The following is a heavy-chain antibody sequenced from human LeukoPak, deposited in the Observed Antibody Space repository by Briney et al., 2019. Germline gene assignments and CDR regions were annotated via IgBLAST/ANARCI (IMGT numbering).Heavy chain of an antibody. CDR3: ARCRVHCSSTSCYGNWFDP. V-gene: IGHV4-31*03. Sequence: PSEPLSLTCTVSGGSISSGGYYWSWIRKHPGKGLEWIGNIYYSGSTYYNPSLKSRVTISVDTSKNQFSLKLSSVTAADTAVYYCARCRVHCSSTSCYGNWFDPWGQGTLVAVSS. CDR1: GGSISSGGYY. J-gene: IGHJ5*02. CDR2: IYYSGST. D-gene: IGHD2-2*01.